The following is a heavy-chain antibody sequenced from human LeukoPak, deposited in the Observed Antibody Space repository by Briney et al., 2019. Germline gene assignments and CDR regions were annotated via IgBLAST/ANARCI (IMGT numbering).Heavy chain of an antibody. D-gene: IGHD6-6*01. Sequence: GGSLRLSCAASGFTCSSYEMNWVRQAPGKGLEWVSYISSGSSSIFYADSVKGRFTISRDNSKNSLYLQMNSLRVEDTAVYYCARGGIAARFAYWGQGTLVTVSS. V-gene: IGHV3-48*03. J-gene: IGHJ4*02. CDR2: ISSGSSSI. CDR1: GFTCSSYE. CDR3: ARGGIAARFAY.